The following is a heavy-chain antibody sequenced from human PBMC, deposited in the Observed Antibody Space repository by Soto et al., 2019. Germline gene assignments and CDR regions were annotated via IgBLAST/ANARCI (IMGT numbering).Heavy chain of an antibody. V-gene: IGHV3-48*03. CDR3: ARVYCSTTTCHVQAFDS. J-gene: IGHJ4*02. D-gene: IGHD2-2*01. CDR2: ISSAGDSS. CDR1: GFTFSSYE. Sequence: LRLSCVASGFTFSSYEMNWVRQAPGKTLEWVSYISSAGDSSYYADSAKSRFTISRDNAKNSLYLQMNSLRVEDTAVYYCARVYCSTTTCHVQAFDSWGQGTLVTVSS.